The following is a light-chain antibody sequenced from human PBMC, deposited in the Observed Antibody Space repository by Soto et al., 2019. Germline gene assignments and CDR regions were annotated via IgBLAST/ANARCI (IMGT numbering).Light chain of an antibody. Sequence: QSALTQPASVSGSPGQSITISCTGTSSDVGAYDFVSWYQHSPGKAPKLVTFDVTHRPPGISDRFSGSKSANTASLTISGLQAADEAFYYCSSYASSRDVFFGGGTKLTVL. CDR3: SSYASSRDVF. CDR2: DVT. V-gene: IGLV2-14*01. CDR1: SSDVGAYDF. J-gene: IGLJ2*01.